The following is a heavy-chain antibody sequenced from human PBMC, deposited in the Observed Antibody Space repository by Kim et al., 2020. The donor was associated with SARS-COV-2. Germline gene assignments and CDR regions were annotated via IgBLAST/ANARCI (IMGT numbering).Heavy chain of an antibody. CDR2: INPNSGGT. V-gene: IGHV1-2*02. CDR3: ARVVVPAAISWFDP. D-gene: IGHD2-2*01. J-gene: IGHJ5*02. CDR1: GYTFTGYY. Sequence: ASVKVSCKASGYTFTGYYMHWVRQAPGQGLEWMGWINPNSGGTNYAQKFQGRVTMTRDTSISTAYMELSRLRSDDTAVYYCARVVVPAAISWFDPWGQGTLVTVSS.